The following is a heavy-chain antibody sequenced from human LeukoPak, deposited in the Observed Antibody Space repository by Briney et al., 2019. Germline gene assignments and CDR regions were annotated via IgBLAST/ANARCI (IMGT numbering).Heavy chain of an antibody. D-gene: IGHD3-22*01. CDR2: IWYDGSNK. CDR1: GFTFSSYG. J-gene: IGHJ4*02. V-gene: IGHV3-33*01. Sequence: GGSLRLSCAASGFTFSSYGMHWVLQAPGKGLEWVAVIWYDGSNKYYADSVKGRFTISRDNSKNTLYLQMNSLRAEDTAVYYCARGGRPWYYDSSGYYQREFDYWGQGTLVTVSS. CDR3: ARGGRPWYYDSSGYYQREFDY.